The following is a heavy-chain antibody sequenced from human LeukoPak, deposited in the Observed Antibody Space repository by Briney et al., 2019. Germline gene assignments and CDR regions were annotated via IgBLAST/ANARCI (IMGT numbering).Heavy chain of an antibody. CDR1: GFXFSSYW. CDR3: ARDRNTGSSYENLFEY. D-gene: IGHD1-26*01. V-gene: IGHV3-74*01. Sequence: PGGSLRLSCAASGFXFSSYWIHWVRQAPGKGLVWVSRINSDGSSTSYADSVKGRFTISRDNAKNTLYLQMNSLRAEDTSVYYCARDRNTGSSYENLFEYWGQGSLVTVSS. CDR2: INSDGSST. J-gene: IGHJ4*02.